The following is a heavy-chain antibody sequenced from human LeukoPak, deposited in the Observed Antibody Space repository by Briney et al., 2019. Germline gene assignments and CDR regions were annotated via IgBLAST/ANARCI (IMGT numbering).Heavy chain of an antibody. CDR1: GYSFTRYW. Sequence: GESLQISCEGVGYSFTRYWIGWVRQLPGKGLQHIGVIDPDDADARHTPAFQGLVIISVDKSIDTAYLQINSLTSSDTAIYYCVRRVNGWTRGYFDLWGRGSPVTVSS. V-gene: IGHV5-51*01. CDR3: VRRVNGWTRGYFDL. CDR2: IDPDDADA. J-gene: IGHJ2*01. D-gene: IGHD6-19*01.